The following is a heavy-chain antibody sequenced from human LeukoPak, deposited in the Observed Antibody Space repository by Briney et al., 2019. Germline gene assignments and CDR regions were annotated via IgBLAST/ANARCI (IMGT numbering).Heavy chain of an antibody. CDR2: INPSGAST. CDR1: GYTFTSYY. Sequence: GASVKVSCKASGYTFTSYYMHWVRQAPGQGLEWMGIINPSGASTSYAQKFQGRVTMTRDTSTSTVYMELSSLRSEDTAVYYCARGGIVVVPEPCYGMDVWGQGTTVTVSS. V-gene: IGHV1-46*01. D-gene: IGHD2-2*01. J-gene: IGHJ6*02. CDR3: ARGGIVVVPEPCYGMDV.